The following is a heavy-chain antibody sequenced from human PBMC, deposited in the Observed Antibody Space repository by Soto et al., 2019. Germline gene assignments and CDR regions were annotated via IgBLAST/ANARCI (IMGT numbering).Heavy chain of an antibody. CDR3: ASGIQLWLRRLNNGYSG. Sequence: QVQLVQSGAEVKKPESSVKVSCKAPGGTFSTYAISWVRQAPGQGLEWMGGIIPMFGTANYAQRFQDRVTSTADESTNTVYMELSSLRSEDTAVYFCASGIQLWLRRLNNGYSGWGQGTLVTVSS. CDR2: IIPMFGTA. J-gene: IGHJ4*02. D-gene: IGHD5-18*01. CDR1: GGTFSTYA. V-gene: IGHV1-69*12.